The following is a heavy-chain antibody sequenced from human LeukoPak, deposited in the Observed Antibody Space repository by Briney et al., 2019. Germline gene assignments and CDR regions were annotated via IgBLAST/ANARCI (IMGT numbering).Heavy chain of an antibody. CDR3: TEKAVLVIGNYFDY. V-gene: IGHV3-23*01. CDR2: ISGSGGST. Sequence: PGGSLRLSCEASGFTFSSYDMNWVRQAPGKGLEWVSAISGSGGSTYYADSVKGRFTISRDNSKNMLYLQMNSLRAEDTAVYYCTEKAVLVIGNYFDYWGQGTLVTVSS. CDR1: GFTFSSYD. D-gene: IGHD2-21*01. J-gene: IGHJ4*02.